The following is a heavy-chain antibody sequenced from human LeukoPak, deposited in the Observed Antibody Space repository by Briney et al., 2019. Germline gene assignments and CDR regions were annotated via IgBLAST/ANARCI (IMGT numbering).Heavy chain of an antibody. J-gene: IGHJ5*02. D-gene: IGHD2-2*01. CDR1: GGSISSYY. V-gene: IGHV4-4*07. Sequence: KPSETLSLTCTVSGGSISSYYWSWIRQAPGKGLEWIGRIYTSGSINYNPSLKSRVTMSVDTSKNPFSLKLSSVTAADTAVYYCARDRGYCSSTTCSPFDPWGEGTLVTVSS. CDR3: ARDRGYCSSTTCSPFDP. CDR2: IYTSGSI.